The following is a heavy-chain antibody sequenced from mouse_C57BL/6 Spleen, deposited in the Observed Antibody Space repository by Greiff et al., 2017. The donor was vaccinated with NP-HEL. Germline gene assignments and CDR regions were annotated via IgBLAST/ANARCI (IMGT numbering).Heavy chain of an antibody. J-gene: IGHJ3*01. CDR1: GYSFTGYY. D-gene: IGHD2-1*01. V-gene: IGHV1-31*01. CDR2: IYPYNGVS. Sequence: EVKVVESGPELVKPGASVKISCKASGYSFTGYYMHWVKQSHGNILDWIGYIYPYNGVSSYNQKFKGKATLTVDKSSSTAYMELRSLTSEDSAVYYCAYYGNPGAYWGQGTLVTVSA. CDR3: AYYGNPGAY.